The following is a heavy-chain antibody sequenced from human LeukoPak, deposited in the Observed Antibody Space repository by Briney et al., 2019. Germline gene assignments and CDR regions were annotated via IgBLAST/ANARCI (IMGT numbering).Heavy chain of an antibody. CDR3: ARTVAVVIPSFYYYMDV. J-gene: IGHJ6*03. V-gene: IGHV4-34*01. Sequence: SETLSLTCAVYGGSFSGYYWSWIRQPPGKGLEWIGEINHSGSTNYNPSLKSRVTISVDTSKNQFSLKLSSVTAADTAVYYCARTVAVVIPSFYYYMDVWGKGTTVTVSS. CDR1: GGSFSGYY. CDR2: INHSGST. D-gene: IGHD3-22*01.